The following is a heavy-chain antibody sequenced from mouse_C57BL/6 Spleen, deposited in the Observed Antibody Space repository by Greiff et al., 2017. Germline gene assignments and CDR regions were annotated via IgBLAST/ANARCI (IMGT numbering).Heavy chain of an antibody. V-gene: IGHV1-69*01. CDR3: ARANSYAMDY. Sequence: QVQLQQSGAELVMPGASVKLSCKASGYTFTSYWMHWVKQRPGQGLEWIGEIDPSDSYTNYNQKFKGKSTLTVDKSSSTAYMQLSSLTSEDSAVXYCARANSYAMDYWGQGTSVTVSS. CDR2: IDPSDSYT. J-gene: IGHJ4*01. D-gene: IGHD4-1*01. CDR1: GYTFTSYW.